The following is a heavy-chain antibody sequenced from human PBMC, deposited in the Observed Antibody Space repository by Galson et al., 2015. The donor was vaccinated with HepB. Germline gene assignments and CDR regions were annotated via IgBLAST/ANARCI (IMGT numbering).Heavy chain of an antibody. CDR1: GYTFTSYG. CDR2: ISAYSGNT. D-gene: IGHD2-2*01. CDR3: ARDSADIVVVPAFYYYGMDV. V-gene: IGHV1-18*04. Sequence: SVKVSCKASGYTFTSYGISWVRQAPGQGLEWMGWISAYSGNTNYAQKLQGGVTMTTDTSTSTAYMELRSLRSDDTAVYYCARDSADIVVVPAFYYYGMDVWGQGTTVTVSS. J-gene: IGHJ6*02.